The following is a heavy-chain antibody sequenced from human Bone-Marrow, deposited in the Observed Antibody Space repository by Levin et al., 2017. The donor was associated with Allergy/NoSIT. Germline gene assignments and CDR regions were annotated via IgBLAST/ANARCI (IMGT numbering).Heavy chain of an antibody. D-gene: IGHD1-26*01. Sequence: SETLSLNCAVSSGSITGFYWSWIRQSAGNGLEWLGRIYFSGTTHYNPSLESRVTMSVDTSKNHFSLQLRSVTAADTAVYFCARIRQGGATYFDSWGQGTLVTVSS. CDR2: IYFSGTT. V-gene: IGHV4-4*07. J-gene: IGHJ4*02. CDR3: ARIRQGGATYFDS. CDR1: SGSITGFY.